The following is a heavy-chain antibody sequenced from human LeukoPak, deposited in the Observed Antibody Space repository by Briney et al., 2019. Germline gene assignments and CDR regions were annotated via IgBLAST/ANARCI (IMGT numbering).Heavy chain of an antibody. J-gene: IGHJ4*02. Sequence: PGGSLRLSCAASGFIFSSYAMSWVRQAPGKGLEWVSGVSGSGDSTYYADSVKGRFTISRDNSKNTLYLQMNSLRAEDTAVYYCAKTLTMILVLRGGFDYWGQGALVTVSS. CDR2: VSGSGDST. V-gene: IGHV3-23*01. CDR3: AKTLTMILVLRGGFDY. CDR1: GFIFSSYA. D-gene: IGHD3-22*01.